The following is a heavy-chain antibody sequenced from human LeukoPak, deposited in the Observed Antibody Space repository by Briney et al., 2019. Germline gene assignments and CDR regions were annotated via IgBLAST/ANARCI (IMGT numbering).Heavy chain of an antibody. V-gene: IGHV4-59*12. CDR2: IYYSGST. Sequence: SETLSLTCTVSGGSISSYYWSWIRQPPGKGLEWIGYIYYSGSTNYKSSLKSRVTISVDTSKNQFSLKLSSVTAADTAVYYCARELAAAGGRYFDYWGQGTLVTVSS. J-gene: IGHJ4*02. CDR1: GGSISSYY. CDR3: ARELAAAGGRYFDY. D-gene: IGHD6-13*01.